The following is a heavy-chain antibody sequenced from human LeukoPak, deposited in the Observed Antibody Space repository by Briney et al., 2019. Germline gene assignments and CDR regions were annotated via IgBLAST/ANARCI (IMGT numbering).Heavy chain of an antibody. Sequence: ASETLSLTCAVYGGSFSHSYWSWIRQSPGKGLEWIGEINHSGSTNYNPSLKSRVTISVDTSKNQFSLKLSSVTAADAAVYYCARVYSGSYGYWGQGTLVTVSS. CDR1: GGSFSHSY. CDR2: INHSGST. D-gene: IGHD1-26*01. V-gene: IGHV4-34*01. CDR3: ARVYSGSYGY. J-gene: IGHJ4*02.